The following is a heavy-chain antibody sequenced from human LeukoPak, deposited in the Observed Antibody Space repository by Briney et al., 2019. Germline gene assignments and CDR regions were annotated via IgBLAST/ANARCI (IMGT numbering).Heavy chain of an antibody. Sequence: ASVKVSCKASGGTFSRRSVTWVRQAPGQGLEWMGGIILTFGTPNYAQQFQDRVTITTEESRTTVYMELRSLRSEDTAVYYCAREVEGHFDYWGQGTLVTVS. V-gene: IGHV1-69*05. CDR3: AREVEGHFDY. CDR1: GGTFSRRS. CDR2: IILTFGTP. J-gene: IGHJ4*02.